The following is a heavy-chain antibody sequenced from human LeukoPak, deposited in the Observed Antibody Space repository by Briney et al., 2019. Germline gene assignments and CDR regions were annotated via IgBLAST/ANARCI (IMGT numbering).Heavy chain of an antibody. V-gene: IGHV1-18*01. CDR1: GYTFTSYG. J-gene: IGHJ4*02. CDR3: AREVPTYGSDY. D-gene: IGHD2-2*03. Sequence: GASVKVPCKASGYTFTSYGISRVRQAPGQGLEWMGWISAYNGNTNYAQKLQGRVTMTTDISTSTAYMELRSLRSDDTAVYYCAREVPTYGSDYWGQGTLVTVSS. CDR2: ISAYNGNT.